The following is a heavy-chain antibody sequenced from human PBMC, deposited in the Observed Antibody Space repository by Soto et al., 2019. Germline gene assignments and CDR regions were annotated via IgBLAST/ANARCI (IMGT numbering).Heavy chain of an antibody. J-gene: IGHJ4*02. CDR3: AKRTSGTTWGESDY. CDR1: GYIFSDYG. V-gene: IGHV1-18*04. CDR2: ISGYSGNA. Sequence: QVQWMQSGAEVKKPGDSVKVSCKTSGYIFSDYGINWVRQAPGQGLEGTGWISGYSGNANLAQKFQGRVTMTTDKSTRTAYMELRRLRSDDTAVYYCAKRTSGTTWGESDYWGQGTLVTVSS. D-gene: IGHD4-17*01.